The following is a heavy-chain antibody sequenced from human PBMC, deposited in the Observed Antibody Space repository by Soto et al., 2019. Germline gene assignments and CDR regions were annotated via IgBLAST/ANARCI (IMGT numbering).Heavy chain of an antibody. CDR3: ARDCSGGSCYSEVDWFDP. D-gene: IGHD2-15*01. CDR2: IIPILGIA. Sequence: SVKVSCKASGGTFSSYTISWVRQAPGQGLEWMGRIIPILGIANYAQKFQGRVTITADKSTSTAYMELSSLRSEDTAVYCCARDCSGGSCYSEVDWFDPWGQGTLVTVSS. V-gene: IGHV1-69*04. CDR1: GGTFSSYT. J-gene: IGHJ5*02.